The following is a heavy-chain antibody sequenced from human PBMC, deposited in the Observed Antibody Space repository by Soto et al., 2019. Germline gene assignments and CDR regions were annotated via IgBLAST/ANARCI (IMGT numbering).Heavy chain of an antibody. CDR2: ISSSSSYI. CDR3: ARAGQQLGTIDY. CDR1: GFTFSSYS. Sequence: EVQLVESGGGLVKPGGSLRLSCAASGFTFSSYSMNWVRQAPGKGLEWVSSISSSSSYIYYADSVKGRFTISRDNAKNSLYLQMNSLRAEDTAVYYCARAGQQLGTIDYWGQGTLVTVSS. D-gene: IGHD6-13*01. J-gene: IGHJ4*02. V-gene: IGHV3-21*01.